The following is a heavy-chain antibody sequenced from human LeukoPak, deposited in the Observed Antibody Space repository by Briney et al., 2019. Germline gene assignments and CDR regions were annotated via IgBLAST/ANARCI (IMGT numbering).Heavy chain of an antibody. D-gene: IGHD2-2*01. CDR3: ARMVVVVPAATGGYYYYGMDG. Sequence: GASVKVSCKASGYTFTSYDINWVRQATGQGLEWMGWMNPNSGNTGYAQKFQGRVTMTRNTSISTAYMELSSLRSEDTAVYYCARMVVVVPAATGGYYYYGMDGWGQGTTVTVSS. CDR2: MNPNSGNT. J-gene: IGHJ6*02. CDR1: GYTFTSYD. V-gene: IGHV1-8*01.